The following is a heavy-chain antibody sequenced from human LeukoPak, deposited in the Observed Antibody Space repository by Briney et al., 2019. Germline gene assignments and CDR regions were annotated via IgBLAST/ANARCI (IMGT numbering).Heavy chain of an antibody. CDR3: ARHNRASSTDWFDP. CDR2: INHSGST. CDR1: GGSFSGYY. V-gene: IGHV4-34*01. D-gene: IGHD1-20*01. Sequence: SETLSLTCAVYGGSFSGYYWSWIRQPPGKGLEWIGEINHSGSTNYNPSLKSRVTISVDTSKNQFSLKLSSVTAADTAVYYCARHNRASSTDWFDPWGQGALVTVSA. J-gene: IGHJ5*02.